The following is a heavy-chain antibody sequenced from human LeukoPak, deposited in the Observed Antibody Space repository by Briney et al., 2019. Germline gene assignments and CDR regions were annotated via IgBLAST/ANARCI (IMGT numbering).Heavy chain of an antibody. CDR2: INTDGTVT. J-gene: IGHJ4*02. Sequence: GGSLRLSCAASVSTFSKYWKLWLRQAPGKGLESVSRINTDGTVTTYADSVKGRFTVSRDNADNTMFLQMNSVRDEDTAVYYCATTQWLAPPPDSWGQGTPVTVSS. V-gene: IGHV3-74*01. CDR1: VSTFSKYW. CDR3: ATTQWLAPPPDS. D-gene: IGHD6-19*01.